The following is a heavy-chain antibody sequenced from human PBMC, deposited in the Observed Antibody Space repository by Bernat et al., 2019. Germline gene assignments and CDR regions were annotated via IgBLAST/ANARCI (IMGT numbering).Heavy chain of an antibody. D-gene: IGHD5-24*01. V-gene: IGHV4-34*01. J-gene: IGHJ6*02. CDR3: ARGVPMAPVFYAMDV. CDR1: VGSFSGHY. CDR2: INDSGIT. Sequence: QVHLQQWGAGLLKPSETLSLTCAVYVGSFSGHYWTWVRQPPGKGLEWIGEINDSGITNYSPSLKSRVTISVDTSKNQFSLKLISVTAADTAVYYCARGVPMAPVFYAMDVWGRGTTVTVSS.